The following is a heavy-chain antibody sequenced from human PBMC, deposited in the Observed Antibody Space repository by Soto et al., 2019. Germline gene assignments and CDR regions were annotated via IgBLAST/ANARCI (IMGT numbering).Heavy chain of an antibody. V-gene: IGHV3-7*03. D-gene: IGHD3-3*01. CDR3: ARDVGPVTIFGEALSGYFDF. J-gene: IGHJ4*02. Sequence: EGSLRLSCAVSGFSVGNYWMSWVRQAPGKGLEWLASIKEDGSERYYLDSVKGRFTISRDNAKDSLSLQMNSLRGEDTAFYYCARDVGPVTIFGEALSGYFDFWGQGTLVTVSS. CDR1: GFSVGNYW. CDR2: IKEDGSER.